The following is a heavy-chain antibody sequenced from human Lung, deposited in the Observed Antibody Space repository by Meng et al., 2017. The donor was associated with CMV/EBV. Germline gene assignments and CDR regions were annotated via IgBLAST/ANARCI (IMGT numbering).Heavy chain of an antibody. CDR1: GYTFTTYD. J-gene: IGHJ6*02. Sequence: ASVXVSXKASGYTFTTYDINWVRQATGQGLEWMGWMNPNSGNTGYAQKFQGRVTLTRVTSISTAYMELRSLTSDDPAVYYCARTRIEVEPDGRKIKYYNYGMDVXGQGXTVTVSS. CDR3: ARTRIEVEPDGRKIKYYNYGMDV. V-gene: IGHV1-8*01. D-gene: IGHD2-2*01. CDR2: MNPNSGNT.